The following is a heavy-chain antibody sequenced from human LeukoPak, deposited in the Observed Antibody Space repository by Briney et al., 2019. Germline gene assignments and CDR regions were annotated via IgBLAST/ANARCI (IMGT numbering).Heavy chain of an antibody. CDR2: IYTSGST. Sequence: PSETLSLTCTVSGGSISSYYWSWIRQPAGRGLEWIGRIYTSGSTNYNPSLKSRVTMSVDTSKNQFSLKLSSVTAADTAVYYCARGVVVVTGSWFDPWGQGTLVTVSS. J-gene: IGHJ5*02. V-gene: IGHV4-4*07. CDR1: GGSISSYY. CDR3: ARGVVVVTGSWFDP. D-gene: IGHD2-21*02.